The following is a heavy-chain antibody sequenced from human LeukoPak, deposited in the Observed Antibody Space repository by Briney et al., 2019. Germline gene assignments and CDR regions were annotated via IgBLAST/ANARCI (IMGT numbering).Heavy chain of an antibody. Sequence: ASVKVSCKASGYTFTGYYMHWVRQAPGQGLEWMGRINPNSGGTNYAQKFQGRVTMTRDTSISTAYMELSRLRSDDTAVYYCAREPFAAGEKAFDYWGQGTLVTVSS. CDR1: GYTFTGYY. J-gene: IGHJ4*02. CDR3: AREPFAAGEKAFDY. D-gene: IGHD3-16*01. V-gene: IGHV1-2*06. CDR2: INPNSGGT.